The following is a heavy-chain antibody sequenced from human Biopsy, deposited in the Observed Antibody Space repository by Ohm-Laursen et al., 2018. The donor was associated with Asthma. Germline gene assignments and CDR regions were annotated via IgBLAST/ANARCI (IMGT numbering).Heavy chain of an antibody. CDR1: GFAVSRDY. CDR2: IYSGGTS. D-gene: IGHD3-22*01. CDR3: ARGDSSNWSHYYFDY. V-gene: IGHV3-53*01. J-gene: IGHJ4*02. Sequence: SLRLSCAASGFAVSRDYMFWVRQAPGKGLERVSVIYSGGTSHTADSVRGRFTISRDHSKNTLYLQMHSLRAEDTAVYYCARGDSSNWSHYYFDYWGQGTLVTVSS.